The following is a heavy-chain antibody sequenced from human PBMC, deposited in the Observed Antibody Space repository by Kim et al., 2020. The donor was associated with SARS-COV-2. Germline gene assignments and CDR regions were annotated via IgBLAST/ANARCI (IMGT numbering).Heavy chain of an antibody. Sequence: SVKVSCKASGGTFSSYAISWVRQAPGQGLEWMGRIIPILGIANYAQKFQGRVTITADKSTSTAYMELSSLRSEDTAVYYCARPTVGHRAAGWYFDLWGRGNLVTVSS. J-gene: IGHJ2*01. V-gene: IGHV1-69*04. CDR2: IIPILGIA. D-gene: IGHD6-13*01. CDR3: ARPTVGHRAAGWYFDL. CDR1: GGTFSSYA.